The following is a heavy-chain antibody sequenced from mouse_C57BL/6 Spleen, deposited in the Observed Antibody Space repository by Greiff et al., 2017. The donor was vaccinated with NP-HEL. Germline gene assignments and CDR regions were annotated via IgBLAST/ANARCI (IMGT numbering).Heavy chain of an antibody. D-gene: IGHD2-4*01. J-gene: IGHJ2*01. CDR1: GFSLTSYG. Sequence: VQLVESGPGLVQPSQSLSITCTVSGFSLTSYGVHWVRQSPGKGLEWLGVIWSGGSTDYNAAFISRLSISKDNSKSQVFFKMNSLQADDTAIYYCARCDYDYDDGGYYFDYWGQGTTLTVSS. V-gene: IGHV2-2*01. CDR3: ARCDYDYDDGGYYFDY. CDR2: IWSGGST.